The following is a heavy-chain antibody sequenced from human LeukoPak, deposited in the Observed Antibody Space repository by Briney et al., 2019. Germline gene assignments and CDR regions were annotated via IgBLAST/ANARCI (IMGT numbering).Heavy chain of an antibody. V-gene: IGHV3-23*01. CDR1: GFTFSTYT. D-gene: IGHD2/OR15-2a*01. Sequence: GGSLRLSCAASGFTFSTYTMTWVRQAPGKGLEWVSAIRGDGATKFYADSVKGRFTVSRDNSKNTVYLQMNSLRAEDTAVYYCAKDQYRDYFRGADYWGQGTLVTVSS. CDR2: IRGDGATK. CDR3: AKDQYRDYFRGADY. J-gene: IGHJ4*02.